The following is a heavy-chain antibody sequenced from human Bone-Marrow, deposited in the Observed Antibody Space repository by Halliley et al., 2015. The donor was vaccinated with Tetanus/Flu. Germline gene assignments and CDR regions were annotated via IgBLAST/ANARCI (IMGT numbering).Heavy chain of an antibody. Sequence: EGKNKYHAGPVTGRFTISQDNSKNTLYQQMNRLRADDTAMYYCAREGDSDFSSAYPTHYFGYWGQGTLVTVSS. CDR3: AREGDSDFSSAYPTHYFGY. J-gene: IGHJ4*02. CDR2: EGKNK. D-gene: IGHD3-3*01. V-gene: IGHV3-30*03.